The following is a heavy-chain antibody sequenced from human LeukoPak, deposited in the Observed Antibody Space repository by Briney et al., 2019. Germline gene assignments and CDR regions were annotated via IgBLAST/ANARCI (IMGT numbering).Heavy chain of an antibody. V-gene: IGHV3-33*01. Sequence: PGKSLRLSCAASGFTFKTYAMHWVRQAPGKGLEWLAVIWYDGKFKYYGDSVKGRISISRDNSKATLDLQMDNLRAEDSGVYYCARGFGSGASSVQFWGQGTLGPSPQ. D-gene: IGHD2-15*01. CDR3: ARGFGSGASSVQF. J-gene: IGHJ4*02. CDR1: GFTFKTYA. CDR2: IWYDGKFK.